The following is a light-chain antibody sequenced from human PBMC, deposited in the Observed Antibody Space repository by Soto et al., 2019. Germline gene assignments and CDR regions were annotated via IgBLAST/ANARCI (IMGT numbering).Light chain of an antibody. CDR3: AAWDDSLSGLYV. CDR1: TSSIGRNY. J-gene: IGLJ1*01. V-gene: IGLV1-47*01. CDR2: RNN. Sequence: QSVLTQPPSASGTPGQRVTISCSGGTSSIGRNYVYWYQQLPGTAPKLVIYRNNQRPSGVPDRFSGSKSGTSASLAIRGLRSEDEAGYYCAAWDDSLSGLYVFGTGTKVTVL.